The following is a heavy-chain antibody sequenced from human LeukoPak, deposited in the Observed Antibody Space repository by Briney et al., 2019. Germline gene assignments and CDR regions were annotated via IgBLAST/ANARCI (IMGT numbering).Heavy chain of an antibody. J-gene: IGHJ4*02. CDR3: ARGSGSHGGYFDY. CDR2: INPSGGST. Sequence: ASVKVSCKASGGTFSSYAISWVRQAPGQGLEWMGIINPSGGSTSYAQKFQGRVTMTRDTSTSTVYMELSSLGSEDTAVYYCARGSGSHGGYFDYWGQGTLVTVSS. V-gene: IGHV1-46*01. D-gene: IGHD1-26*01. CDR1: GGTFSSYA.